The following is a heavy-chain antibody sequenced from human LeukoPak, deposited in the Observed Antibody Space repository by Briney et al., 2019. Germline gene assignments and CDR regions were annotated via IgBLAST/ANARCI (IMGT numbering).Heavy chain of an antibody. CDR2: ISGSGGST. CDR3: ARWSYCSGGSCYGIDY. V-gene: IGHV3-23*01. J-gene: IGHJ4*02. Sequence: GGSLRLSCAASGFTFSSYAMSWVRQAPGKGLEWVSAISGSGGSTFYADSVKGRFTISRDNSKNTLYLQMNSLRAEDTAVYYCARWSYCSGGSCYGIDYWGQGTLVTVSS. D-gene: IGHD2-15*01. CDR1: GFTFSSYA.